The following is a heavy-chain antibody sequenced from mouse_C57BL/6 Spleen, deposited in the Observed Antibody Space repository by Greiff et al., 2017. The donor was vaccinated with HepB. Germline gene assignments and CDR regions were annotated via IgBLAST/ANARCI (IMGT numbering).Heavy chain of an antibody. V-gene: IGHV3-6*01. CDR1: GYSITSGYY. CDR3: ARITTVVATGGRYFDV. J-gene: IGHJ1*03. CDR2: ISYDGSN. Sequence: ESGPGLVKPSQSLSLTCSVSGYSITSGYYWNWIRQFPGNKLEWMGYISYDGSNNYNPSLKNRISITRDTSKNQFFLKLNSVTTEDTATYYCARITTVVATGGRYFDVWGTGTTVTVSS. D-gene: IGHD1-1*01.